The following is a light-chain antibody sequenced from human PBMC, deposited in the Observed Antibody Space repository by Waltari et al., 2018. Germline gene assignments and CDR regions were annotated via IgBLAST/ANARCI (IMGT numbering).Light chain of an antibody. Sequence: DIQMTQSPSTLSASVGDRVTITCRAIQSINAWLAGYQQKPGKAPKLLIYKASNLESGVPSRFSNSRSGTEFTLTISSLQPGDFATYYCQQYYNYWTFGQGTKVEVK. CDR2: KAS. V-gene: IGKV1-5*03. CDR3: QQYYNYWT. CDR1: QSINAW. J-gene: IGKJ1*01.